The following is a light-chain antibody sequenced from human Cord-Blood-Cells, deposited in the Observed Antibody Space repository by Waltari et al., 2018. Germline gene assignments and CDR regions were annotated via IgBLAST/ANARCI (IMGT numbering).Light chain of an antibody. CDR2: SNN. CDR3: AAWDDSLNGPV. V-gene: IGLV1-44*01. CDR1: SSNIGSNT. J-gene: IGLJ3*02. Sequence: QSVLTQPPSASGTPGQRVTISCSGSSSNIGSNTVNWYQQLPGTAPKLLTYSNNQRPSGVPDRFSGSKSRTSASLAISGLQSEDEADYYCAAWDDSLNGPVFGGGTKLTVL.